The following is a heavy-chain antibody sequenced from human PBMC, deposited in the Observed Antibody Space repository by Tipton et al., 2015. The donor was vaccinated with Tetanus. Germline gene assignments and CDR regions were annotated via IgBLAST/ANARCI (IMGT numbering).Heavy chain of an antibody. V-gene: IGHV1-18*01. CDR2: ISPFNETA. D-gene: IGHD3/OR15-3a*01. CDR1: GYTFTHYG. J-gene: IGHJ5*02. CDR3: ARGGGLGPHEYFEH. Sequence: QLVQSGAEVKKPGASVKVSCKASGYTFTHYGVNWVRQAPGQGLEWMGWISPFNETANYAEKFQGRLTMTTDRSTATVYMDLSSRRSGDTAVYYCARGGGLGPHEYFEHWGQGTLVTVSS.